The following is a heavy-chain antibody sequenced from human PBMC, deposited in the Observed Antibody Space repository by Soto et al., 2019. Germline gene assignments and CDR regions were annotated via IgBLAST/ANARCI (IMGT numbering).Heavy chain of an antibody. CDR1: GYTFTSYG. D-gene: IGHD3-10*01. Sequence: GASVKVSCKASGYTFTSYGISWVRQAPGQGLEWMGWISAYNGNTNYAQKLQGRVTMTTDTSTSTAYMELRSLRSDDTAVYYCARDRGLLWFGESENLDYWGQGTLVTVSS. J-gene: IGHJ4*02. CDR2: ISAYNGNT. V-gene: IGHV1-18*01. CDR3: ARDRGLLWFGESENLDY.